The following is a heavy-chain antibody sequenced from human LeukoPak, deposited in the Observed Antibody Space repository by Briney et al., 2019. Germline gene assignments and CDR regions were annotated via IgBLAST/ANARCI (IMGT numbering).Heavy chain of an antibody. J-gene: IGHJ2*01. CDR3: ARLSVDMNTLDWYFDL. V-gene: IGHV4-4*08. Sequence: TSETLSLTCSVSGGSLKNYYWSWIRQPPGKGLEWFGHIYSTGITNYNPSLRSRLAISVATSKNQFSLKLSSVTAADTALYFCARLSVDMNTLDWYFDLWGRGTLVTVSS. CDR2: IYSTGIT. CDR1: GGSLKNYY. D-gene: IGHD5-24*01.